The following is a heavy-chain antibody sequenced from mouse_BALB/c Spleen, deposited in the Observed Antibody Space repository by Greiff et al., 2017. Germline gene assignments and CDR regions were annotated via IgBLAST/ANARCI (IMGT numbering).Heavy chain of an antibody. CDR3: ARGDYGNYIDY. D-gene: IGHD2-1*01. V-gene: IGHV1-39*01. CDR1: GYSFTDYI. Sequence: VQLQQSGPELVKPGASVKISCKASGYSFTDYIMLWVKQSHGKSLEWIGNINPYYGSTSYNLKFKGKATLTVDKSSSTAYMQLNSLTSEDSAVYYCARGDYGNYIDYWGQGTTLTVSS. CDR2: INPYYGST. J-gene: IGHJ2*01.